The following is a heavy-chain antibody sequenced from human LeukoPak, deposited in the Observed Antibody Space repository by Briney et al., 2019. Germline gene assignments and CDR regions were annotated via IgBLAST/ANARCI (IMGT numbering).Heavy chain of an antibody. D-gene: IGHD3-22*01. V-gene: IGHV4-59*01. CDR1: GGSISSYY. CDR3: ARVLRDSYDSSGYSGY. J-gene: IGHJ4*02. Sequence: SETLSLTCTVSGGSISSYYWSWLRQPPGKGLEWIGYIYYSGSTNYNPSLKRRVTISVDTSKNQFSLKLSSVTAADTAVYYCARVLRDSYDSSGYSGYWGQGTLVTVSS. CDR2: IYYSGST.